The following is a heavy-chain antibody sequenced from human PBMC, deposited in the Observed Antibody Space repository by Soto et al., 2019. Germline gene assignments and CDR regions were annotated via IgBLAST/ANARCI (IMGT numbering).Heavy chain of an antibody. CDR3: TRDTYYDFWSGYYLPGDYYYMDV. CDR2: IRSKAYGGTT. CDR1: GFTFGDYA. J-gene: IGHJ6*03. V-gene: IGHV3-49*03. D-gene: IGHD3-3*01. Sequence: PGGSLRLSCTASGFTFGDYAMSWFRQAPGKGLEWVGFIRSKAYGGTTEYAASVKGRFTISRDDSKSIAYLQMNSLKTEDTAVYYCTRDTYYDFWSGYYLPGDYYYMDVWGKGTTVTVSS.